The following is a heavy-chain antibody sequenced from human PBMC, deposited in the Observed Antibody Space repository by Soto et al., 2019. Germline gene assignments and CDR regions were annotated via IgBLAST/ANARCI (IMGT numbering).Heavy chain of an antibody. CDR2: IYSNGNT. D-gene: IGHD5-12*01. V-gene: IGHV4-4*07. Sequence: QVHLQESGPGLVRTSEALSLTCTVSGDSINNYYWSWMRLPAGKGLEWIGRIYSNGNTYYNPSLKRRVAMSVDTSKNQFSLILKSVTAADPAVYYCARVGAVATTAHFAHWGQGTLVTVAS. CDR3: ARVGAVATTAHFAH. CDR1: GDSINNYY. J-gene: IGHJ4*02.